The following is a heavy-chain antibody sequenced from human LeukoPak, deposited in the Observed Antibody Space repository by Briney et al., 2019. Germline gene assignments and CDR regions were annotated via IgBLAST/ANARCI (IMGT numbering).Heavy chain of an antibody. Sequence: SETLSLTCSVSGGSISSGGFYWSWIRQPAGKGLEWIGRLYTGGSTIYNPSLKSRVSISVDTSKNQFSLRLSSVTAADTAVYYCARVRGGLDYWGQGTLVTVSS. CDR2: LYTGGST. D-gene: IGHD3-10*01. J-gene: IGHJ4*02. CDR1: GGSISSGGFY. CDR3: ARVRGGLDY. V-gene: IGHV4-61*02.